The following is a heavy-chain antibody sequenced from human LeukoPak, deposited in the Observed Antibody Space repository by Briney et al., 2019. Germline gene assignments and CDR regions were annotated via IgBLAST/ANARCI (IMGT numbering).Heavy chain of an antibody. CDR3: ARESSTSQTNLFDS. Sequence: SETLSLTCTVSGDSITSHYWSWIRQPPGKGLEWIGYLHYRGNTNHSSSLKSRMTISLDTSRNQFSPRLSSVTAAATPIYFCARESSTSQTNLFDSWGQGTLVIVSS. CDR2: LHYRGNT. V-gene: IGHV4-59*11. CDR1: GDSITSHY. J-gene: IGHJ4*02. D-gene: IGHD6-6*01.